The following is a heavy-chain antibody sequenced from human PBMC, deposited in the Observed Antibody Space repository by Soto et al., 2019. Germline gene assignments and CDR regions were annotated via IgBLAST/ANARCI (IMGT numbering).Heavy chain of an antibody. CDR2: IVVGSGNT. CDR3: AAISVRRIFSLALGDSTDAFDI. V-gene: IGHV1-58*02. J-gene: IGHJ3*02. D-gene: IGHD4-17*01. CDR1: GFTFTSSA. Sequence: GASVKVSCKASGFTFTSSAMQWVRQARGQRLEWIGWIVVGSGNTNYAQKFQERVTITRDMSTSTAYMELSSLRSEDTAVYYCAAISVRRIFSLALGDSTDAFDIWGQGTMVTVSS.